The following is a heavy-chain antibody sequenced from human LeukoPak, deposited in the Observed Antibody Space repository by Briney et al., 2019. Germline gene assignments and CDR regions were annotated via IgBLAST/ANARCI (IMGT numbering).Heavy chain of an antibody. D-gene: IGHD3-10*01. CDR1: GGTFSSYA. CDR2: ISAYNGKT. J-gene: IGHJ4*02. CDR3: ARVAGNY. V-gene: IGHV1-18*01. Sequence: ASVKVSCKASGGTFSSYAIIWVRQAPGQGLEWMGWISAYNGKTNYAQKLQGRVTMTTDTSTSTAYMELSRLRSDDTAVYYCARVAGNYWGQGTLVTVSS.